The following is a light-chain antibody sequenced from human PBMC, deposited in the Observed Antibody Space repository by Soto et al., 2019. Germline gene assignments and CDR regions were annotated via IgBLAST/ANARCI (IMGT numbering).Light chain of an antibody. V-gene: IGKV3-15*01. Sequence: EIVMTQSPATLSVSPGERATLYCKASQRISSNLAWYQQKPGQPPRLLIYGASTRASGIPARFSGSGSGTEFTLTISGLQSKDFALYYCQQYNIWPPYTFGQGTKLEIK. CDR1: QRISSN. J-gene: IGKJ2*01. CDR3: QQYNIWPPYT. CDR2: GAS.